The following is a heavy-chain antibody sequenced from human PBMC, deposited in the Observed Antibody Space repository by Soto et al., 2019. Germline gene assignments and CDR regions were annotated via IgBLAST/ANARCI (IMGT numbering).Heavy chain of an antibody. J-gene: IGHJ6*02. V-gene: IGHV1-18*01. CDR3: ARGSPLVATDYYGMDV. CDR1: GYTFTNFG. Sequence: ASVKVSCKASGYTFTNFGISWVRQAPGQGLEWMGWISAYNGNTNYAQKLQGRVTMTTDTATSTAYMELSSLRSEDTAVYYCARGSPLVATDYYGMDVWGQGTTVTVSS. D-gene: IGHD5-12*01. CDR2: ISAYNGNT.